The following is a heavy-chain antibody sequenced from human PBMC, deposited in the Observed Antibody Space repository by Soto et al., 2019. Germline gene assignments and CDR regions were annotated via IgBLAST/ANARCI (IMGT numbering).Heavy chain of an antibody. CDR2: ISYDGSNK. CDR3: VKLITPRDYAPDAFDI. J-gene: IGHJ3*02. CDR1: GFTFSSYA. D-gene: IGHD4-17*01. V-gene: IGHV3-30*14. Sequence: LRLSCAASGFTFSSYAMHWVRQAPGKGLEWVAVISYDGSNKYYADSVKGRFTISRDNSKNTLYLQMSSLRAEDTAVYYCVKLITPRDYAPDAFDIWGQGTMVTVSS.